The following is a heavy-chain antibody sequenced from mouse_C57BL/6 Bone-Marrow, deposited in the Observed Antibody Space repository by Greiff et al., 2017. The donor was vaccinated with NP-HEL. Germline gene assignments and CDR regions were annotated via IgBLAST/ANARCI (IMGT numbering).Heavy chain of an antibody. CDR1: GYSFTGYY. D-gene: IGHD2-2*01. CDR2: INPSTGGT. Sequence: EVQLQQSGPELVKPGASVKISCKASGYSFTGYYMNWVKQSPEKSLEWIGEINPSTGGTTYNQKFKAKATLTVDKSSSTAYMQLKSLTSEDSAVYYCAVWLRRGGSYYYAMDYWGQGTSVTVSS. V-gene: IGHV1-42*01. CDR3: AVWLRRGGSYYYAMDY. J-gene: IGHJ4*01.